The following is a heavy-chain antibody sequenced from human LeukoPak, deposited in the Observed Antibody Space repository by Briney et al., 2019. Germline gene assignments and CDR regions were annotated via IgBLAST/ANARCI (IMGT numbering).Heavy chain of an antibody. Sequence: GGSLRLSCAASGFTFSSYAMHWVRQAPGKGLEWVAVISYDGSNKYYADSVKGRFTISRDNSKNTLYLQMNSLRAEDTAVYYCARDPRLIWGVPAARWFDPWGQGTLVTVSS. CDR2: ISYDGSNK. CDR3: ARDPRLIWGVPAARWFDP. D-gene: IGHD2-2*01. V-gene: IGHV3-30-3*01. J-gene: IGHJ5*02. CDR1: GFTFSSYA.